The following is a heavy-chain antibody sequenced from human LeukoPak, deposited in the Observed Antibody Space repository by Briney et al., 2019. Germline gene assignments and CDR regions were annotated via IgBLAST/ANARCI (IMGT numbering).Heavy chain of an antibody. CDR3: AREEDGDLAY. Sequence: ASVKVSCKASGGTFSSYAISWVRQAPGQGLEWMGWISAYNGNTNYAQKLQGRVTMTTDTSTSTAYMELRSLRSDDTAVYYCAREEDGDLAYWGQGTLVTVSS. CDR1: GGTFSSYA. V-gene: IGHV1-18*01. D-gene: IGHD4-17*01. J-gene: IGHJ4*02. CDR2: ISAYNGNT.